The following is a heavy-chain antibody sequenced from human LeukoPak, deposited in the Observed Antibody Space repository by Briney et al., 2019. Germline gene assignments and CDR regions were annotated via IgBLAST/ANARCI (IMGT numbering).Heavy chain of an antibody. Sequence: GGSLRLSCAASGFTFSSNAMSWVRQAPGKGLEWVSAISGSGGSTYYADSVKGRFTISRDNSKNTLYLQMNSLRAEDTAVYYCAKDKKQQLVPDYFDYWGQGTLVTVSS. CDR1: GFTFSSNA. V-gene: IGHV3-23*01. J-gene: IGHJ4*02. D-gene: IGHD6-13*01. CDR3: AKDKKQQLVPDYFDY. CDR2: ISGSGGST.